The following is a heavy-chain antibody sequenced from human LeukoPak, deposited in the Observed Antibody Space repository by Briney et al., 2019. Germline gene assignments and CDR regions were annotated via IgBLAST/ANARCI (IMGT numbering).Heavy chain of an antibody. Sequence: KPGGSLRLSCAASGYTFSSYSINWVRQAPGKGLEWVSSISVRSNYIYYADSVRGRFSISRDDARDSLYPQMNSLRAEDTAVYYCVRLRRNSDTSGFYYYYDYWGKGTLVTVSS. D-gene: IGHD3-22*01. CDR3: VRLRRNSDTSGFYYYYDY. V-gene: IGHV3-21*01. J-gene: IGHJ4*02. CDR1: GYTFSSYS. CDR2: ISVRSNYI.